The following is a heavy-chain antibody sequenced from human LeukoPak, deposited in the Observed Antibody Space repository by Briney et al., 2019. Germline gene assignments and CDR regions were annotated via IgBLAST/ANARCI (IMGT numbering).Heavy chain of an antibody. D-gene: IGHD1-26*01. CDR1: GFTFSSYG. J-gene: IGHJ4*02. V-gene: IGHV3-30*02. CDR3: AKGSGSYYQFDY. CDR2: IRYDGSNK. Sequence: GGSLRLSCAASGFTFSSYGMHWVRQAPGKGLEWVAFIRYDGSNKYYADSVKGRFTISRDNSKNTPYLQMNSLRAEDTAVYYCAKGSGSYYQFDYWGQGTLVTVSS.